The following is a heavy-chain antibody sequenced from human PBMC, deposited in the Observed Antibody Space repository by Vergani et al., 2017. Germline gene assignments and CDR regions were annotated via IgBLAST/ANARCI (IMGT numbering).Heavy chain of an antibody. CDR3: ARVSSDGYFDY. CDR1: GFTFSSYS. CDR2: ISSSSSYT. V-gene: IGHV3-48*04. D-gene: IGHD5-24*01. J-gene: IGHJ4*02. Sequence: EVQLVESGGGLVQPGGSLRLSCAASGFTFSSYSMNWVRQAPGKGLEWVSYISSSSSYTNYADSVKGRFTISRDNAKNSLYLQMNSLRAEDTAVYYCARVSSDGYFDYWGQGTLVTVSS.